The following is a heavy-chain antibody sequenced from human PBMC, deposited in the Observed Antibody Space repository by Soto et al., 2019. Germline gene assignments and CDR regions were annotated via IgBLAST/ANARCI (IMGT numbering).Heavy chain of an antibody. CDR3: ARGPSGDKVDY. CDR2: IYHSGST. V-gene: IGHV4-30-2*05. J-gene: IGHJ4*02. D-gene: IGHD7-27*01. CDR1: GGSISSGGYS. Sequence: PSETLSLTCAVSGGSISSGGYSWSWIRQSPGKGLEWIGYIYHSGSTYYNPSLKSRVTISVDTSNNQFSLKLSSVSAADTAVYYCARGPSGDKVDYWGQGTLVTVSS.